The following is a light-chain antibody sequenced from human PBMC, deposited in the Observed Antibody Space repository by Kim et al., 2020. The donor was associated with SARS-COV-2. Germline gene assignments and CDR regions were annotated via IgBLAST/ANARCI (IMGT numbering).Light chain of an antibody. V-gene: IGLV3-21*04. CDR1: NIGSKS. J-gene: IGLJ3*02. Sequence: SYELTQPPSVSVAPGKTARITCGGNNIGSKSVNWYQQKPGQAPVLVIYYDSDRPSGIPERFSGSNSGNTATLTISRVEAGDEADYYCQGWDSSSDHAVFGGGTQLTVL. CDR3: QGWDSSSDHAV. CDR2: YDS.